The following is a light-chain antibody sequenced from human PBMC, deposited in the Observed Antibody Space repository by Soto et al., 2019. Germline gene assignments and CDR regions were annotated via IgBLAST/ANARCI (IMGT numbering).Light chain of an antibody. CDR1: QGIGTY. J-gene: IGKJ3*01. Sequence: DIQMTQSPSSLSASVGDRVTITCRASQGIGTYLAWYRQKPGRVPNLLIYGASTLQSGVPSRFSGSGSGTYFTLTISGLQHEDVATYYCQKYDSAPFTFGPGTKVDL. CDR3: QKYDSAPFT. CDR2: GAS. V-gene: IGKV1-27*01.